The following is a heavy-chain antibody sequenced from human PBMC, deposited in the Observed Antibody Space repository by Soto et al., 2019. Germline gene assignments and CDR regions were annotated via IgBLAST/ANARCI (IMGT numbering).Heavy chain of an antibody. D-gene: IGHD2-2*01. CDR1: GYTFTSYG. J-gene: IGHJ6*02. V-gene: IGHV1-18*01. CDR3: ARDKMPPRSHYYYGMDV. Sequence: ASVKVSCKASGYTFTSYGISWVRQAPGQGLEWMGWISAYNGNTNYAQKLQGRVTMTTDTSTSTAYMELRSLRSDDTAVYYCARDKMPPRSHYYYGMDVWGQGTTVTVSS. CDR2: ISAYNGNT.